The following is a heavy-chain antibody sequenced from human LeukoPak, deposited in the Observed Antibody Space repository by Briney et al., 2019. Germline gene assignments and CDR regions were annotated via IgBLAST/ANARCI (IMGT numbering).Heavy chain of an antibody. CDR3: ARDLRMVRGVHFDY. CDR1: GYTFTSYD. Sequence: ASVKVSCKASGYTFTSYDINWVRQAPGQGLEWMGWINPNSGGTNYAQKFQGRVTMTRDTSISTAYMELSRLRSDDTAVYYCARDLRMVRGVHFDYWGQGTLVTVSS. V-gene: IGHV1-2*02. CDR2: INPNSGGT. J-gene: IGHJ4*02. D-gene: IGHD3-10*01.